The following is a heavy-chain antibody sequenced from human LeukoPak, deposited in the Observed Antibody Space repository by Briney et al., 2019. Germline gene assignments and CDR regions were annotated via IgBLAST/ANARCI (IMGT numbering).Heavy chain of an antibody. CDR1: GGSLSSGSYY. D-gene: IGHD2-21*01. Sequence: SETLSLTCTVSGGSLSSGSYYWSWIRQPAGKGLEWIGRIYTSGSTNYNPSLKSRVTISVDPSKNQFSLKLSSVPAADTAVYYCARVRHTPYYYGMDVWGQGTTVTVSS. J-gene: IGHJ6*02. CDR3: ARVRHTPYYYGMDV. V-gene: IGHV4-61*02. CDR2: IYTSGST.